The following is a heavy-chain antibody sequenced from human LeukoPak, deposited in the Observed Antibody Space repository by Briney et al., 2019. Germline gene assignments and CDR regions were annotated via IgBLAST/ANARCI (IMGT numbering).Heavy chain of an antibody. J-gene: IGHJ6*02. CDR2: INSDGSST. CDR1: GLTFSSYW. CDR3: ARDPQTLVGAYYYGMDV. V-gene: IGHV3-74*01. D-gene: IGHD3-10*01. Sequence: GGSLRLSCAASGLTFSSYWMHWVRQAPGKGLVWVSRINSDGSSTSYADSVKGRFTISRDNAKNTLYLQMNSLRAEDTAVYYCARDPQTLVGAYYYGMDVWGQGTTVTVSS.